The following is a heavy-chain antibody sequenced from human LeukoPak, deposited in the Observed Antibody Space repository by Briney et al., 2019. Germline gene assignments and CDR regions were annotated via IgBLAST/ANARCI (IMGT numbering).Heavy chain of an antibody. V-gene: IGHV3-30*02. CDR3: AKGYYYGSGRRAEYFQH. CDR1: GFTFSSYG. D-gene: IGHD3-10*01. J-gene: IGHJ1*01. CDR2: IRYDGSNK. Sequence: GGSLRLSCAASGFTFSSYGMHWVRQAPGKGLEWVAFIRYDGSNKYYADSVKGRFTISRDNSKNTLYLQMNSLRAEDTALYYCAKGYYYGSGRRAEYFQHWGQGTLVTVSS.